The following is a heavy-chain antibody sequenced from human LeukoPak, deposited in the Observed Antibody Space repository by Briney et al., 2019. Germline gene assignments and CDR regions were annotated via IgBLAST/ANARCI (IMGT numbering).Heavy chain of an antibody. CDR3: ARDEDDSSGYFRGSDY. D-gene: IGHD3-22*01. Sequence: PGGSLRLSCAASGFTFSSYSMNWVRQAPGKGLEWVSSISSSSSYIYHADSVKGRSTISRDNAKNSLYLQMNSLRAEDTAVYYCARDEDDSSGYFRGSDYWGQGTLVTVSS. CDR1: GFTFSSYS. J-gene: IGHJ4*02. CDR2: ISSSSSYI. V-gene: IGHV3-21*01.